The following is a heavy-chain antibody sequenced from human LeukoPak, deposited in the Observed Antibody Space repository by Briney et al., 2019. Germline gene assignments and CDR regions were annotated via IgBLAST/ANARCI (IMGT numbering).Heavy chain of an antibody. D-gene: IGHD3-10*01. V-gene: IGHV3-30*02. Sequence: GGSLRLSCAASGFTFSYYGMHWVRQAPDKGLEWVAFIRYDGNEKYYAESVKGRFTISRDNSRNTLYLQTNNLRAEDTAVYYCAKDLMRDRWFGESWGQGTLVTVSS. CDR2: IRYDGNEK. CDR3: AKDLMRDRWFGES. CDR1: GFTFSYYG. J-gene: IGHJ5*02.